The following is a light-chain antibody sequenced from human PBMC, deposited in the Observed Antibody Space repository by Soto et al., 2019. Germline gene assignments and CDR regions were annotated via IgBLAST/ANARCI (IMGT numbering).Light chain of an antibody. CDR3: QQYGSSPLT. V-gene: IGKV3-20*01. J-gene: IGKJ4*01. CDR1: QRVRSSF. CDR2: GAS. Sequence: EIVLTQSPGTLSLYPGERATLSCRASQRVRSSFLAWYQQKPGQAPRLLIYGASSRATGIPNRFSGSGSGTDFTLTISRLEHEDVAVYYWQQYGSSPLTFGGGTKVEIK.